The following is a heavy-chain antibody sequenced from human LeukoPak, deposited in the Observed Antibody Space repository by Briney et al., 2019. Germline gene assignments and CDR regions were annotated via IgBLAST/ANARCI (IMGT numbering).Heavy chain of an antibody. J-gene: IGHJ4*02. Sequence: GGSLRLSCAASGISFSDYYMSWIRQAPGKGLEWIAYISGSGDTIKYADFVEGRFTISRDNAKRSVYLEMNSLTDEDTAVYFCTRGVAMAIWSQGTLVTVSS. CDR3: TRGVAMAI. V-gene: IGHV3-11*04. D-gene: IGHD2-15*01. CDR1: GISFSDYY. CDR2: ISGSGDTI.